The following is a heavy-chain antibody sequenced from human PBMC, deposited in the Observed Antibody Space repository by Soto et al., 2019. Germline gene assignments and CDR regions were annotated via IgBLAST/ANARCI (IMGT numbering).Heavy chain of an antibody. Sequence: SETLSLTCTVSGVYIRSGDYYWIWIRQPPGKGLEWIGYIYYSGSTYYNPSLKSRVTISVDTSKNQFSLKLSSVTAADTAVYYCASGRSRYYYDSSGYSYYWGQGTLVTVSS. CDR1: GVYIRSGDYY. CDR2: IYYSGST. V-gene: IGHV4-30-4*01. D-gene: IGHD3-22*01. J-gene: IGHJ4*02. CDR3: ASGRSRYYYDSSGYSYY.